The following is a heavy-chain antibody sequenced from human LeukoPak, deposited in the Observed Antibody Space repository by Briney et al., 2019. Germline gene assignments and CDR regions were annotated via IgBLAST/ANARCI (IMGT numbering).Heavy chain of an antibody. CDR2: IWYDGSNK. V-gene: IGHV3-33*06. CDR3: ANFHDSSGEDAFDI. CDR1: GFTFSSYG. D-gene: IGHD3-22*01. Sequence: GGSLRLSCAASGFTFSSYGMHWVRQAPGKGLEWVAVIWYDGSNKYYVDSAKGRFTISRDNSKNTLYLQMNSLRAEDTAVYYCANFHDSSGEDAFDIWGQGTMVTVSS. J-gene: IGHJ3*02.